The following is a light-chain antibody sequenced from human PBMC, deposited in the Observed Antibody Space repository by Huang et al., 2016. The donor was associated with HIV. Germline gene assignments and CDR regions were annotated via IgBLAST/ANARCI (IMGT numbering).Light chain of an antibody. CDR1: QTVSNNF. CDR2: AAS. CDR3: HQYGTSVGT. J-gene: IGKJ1*01. Sequence: EIVLTQSPGTLSLSPGERATLSFGASQTVSNNFLAWYQSKPGQAPRLLIYAASSRATGIPDRLSGSGSRIDFNLTISRLEPEDFAVYYCHQYGTSVGTFGPGTKVDVK. V-gene: IGKV3-20*01.